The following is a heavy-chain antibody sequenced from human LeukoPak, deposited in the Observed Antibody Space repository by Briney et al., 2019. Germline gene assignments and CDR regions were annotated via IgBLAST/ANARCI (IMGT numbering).Heavy chain of an antibody. CDR1: GGSISSSSYY. D-gene: IGHD3-9*01. CDR3: ARGTYYDILTGYPTYYFDY. Sequence: SETLSLTCTVSGGSISSSSYYWGWIRQPPGKGLEWIGSIYYSGSTYYNPSLKSRVTISVDTSKNQFSLKLSSVTAADTAVYYCARGTYYDILTGYPTYYFDYWGQGTLVTVSS. CDR2: IYYSGST. J-gene: IGHJ4*02. V-gene: IGHV4-39*07.